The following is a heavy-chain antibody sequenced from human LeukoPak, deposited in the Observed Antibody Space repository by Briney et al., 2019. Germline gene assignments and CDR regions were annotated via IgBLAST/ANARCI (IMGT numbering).Heavy chain of an antibody. CDR3: GRDCSGGSCNLFDY. D-gene: IGHD2-15*01. J-gene: IGHJ4*02. Sequence: GRSLRLSCAASGFTFSSYGMHWVRQAPGKGLEWVAVISYDGSNKYYADSVKGRFTISRDNSKNTLYLQMNSLGAEDTAVYYCGRDCSGGSCNLFDYWGQGTLVTVSS. V-gene: IGHV3-30*03. CDR1: GFTFSSYG. CDR2: ISYDGSNK.